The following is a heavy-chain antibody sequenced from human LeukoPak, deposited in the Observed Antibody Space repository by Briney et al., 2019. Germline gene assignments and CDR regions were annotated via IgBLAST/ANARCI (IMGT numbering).Heavy chain of an antibody. CDR2: VSGYNGNT. Sequence: ASVKVSCKASGYTFTSHGINWLRQAPGQGLEWMGWVSGYNGNTDYAQKFKGRVTMTTDRSTNTVYMELSSLRSEDTAVYYCARDITLIAAADRDYWGQGTLVTVSS. V-gene: IGHV1-18*01. J-gene: IGHJ4*02. CDR1: GYTFTSHG. D-gene: IGHD6-13*01. CDR3: ARDITLIAAADRDY.